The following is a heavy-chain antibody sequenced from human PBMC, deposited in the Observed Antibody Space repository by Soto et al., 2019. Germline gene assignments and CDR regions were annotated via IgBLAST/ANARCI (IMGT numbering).Heavy chain of an antibody. CDR3: ARERYSGCYYGYYYGMDV. J-gene: IGHJ6*02. D-gene: IGHD1-26*01. Sequence: EVQLVESGGGLIQPGGSLRLSCGASGFTVSSNYMSWVRQAPGKGLEWVSVIYSGGSTYYADSVKGRFTISRDNSKNTLYLQSNSLRAEDTAESYCARERYSGCYYGYYYGMDVWGQGTTVTVSS. CDR1: GFTVSSNY. CDR2: IYSGGST. V-gene: IGHV3-53*01.